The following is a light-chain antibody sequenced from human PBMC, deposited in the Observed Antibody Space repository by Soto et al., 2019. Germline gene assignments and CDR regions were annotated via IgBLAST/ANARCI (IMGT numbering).Light chain of an antibody. Sequence: EIVLTQSPATLSLSPGQRATLSCRASQSVSSYLAWYQQQPGQAPRLLIYDASNRATGIPARFSGRGSGTDFTLTISSLEPEDFAVYYCLQRSAWPLTFGGGTKVEIK. CDR1: QSVSSY. CDR2: DAS. J-gene: IGKJ4*01. V-gene: IGKV3-11*01. CDR3: LQRSAWPLT.